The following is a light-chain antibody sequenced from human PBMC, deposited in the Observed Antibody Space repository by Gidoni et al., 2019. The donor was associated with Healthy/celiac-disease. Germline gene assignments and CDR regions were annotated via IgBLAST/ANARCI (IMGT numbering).Light chain of an antibody. CDR2: EGS. Sequence: QSALPQPASVSGSPGQSITISCTGTSGDVGSYNLVSWYQQHPGKAPKLMIYEGSKRPSGVSNRFSGSKSGNTASLTISGLQAEDEADYYCCSYAGSSTWVFGGGTKLTVL. CDR1: SGDVGSYNL. V-gene: IGLV2-23*01. CDR3: CSYAGSSTWV. J-gene: IGLJ3*02.